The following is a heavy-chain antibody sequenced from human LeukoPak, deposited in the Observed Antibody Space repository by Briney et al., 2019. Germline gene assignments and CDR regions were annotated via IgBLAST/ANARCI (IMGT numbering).Heavy chain of an antibody. J-gene: IGHJ6*02. CDR3: AKDLGYCSSTSCYTNYYYYGMDV. D-gene: IGHD2-2*02. Sequence: PGGSLRLSCAGSAFIFSGHWMNWVRQTPGKGLEWVASIKEDGSERQYVDSVKGRFSISRDNTKGSLFLQLNSLRAEDTAVYYCAKDLGYCSSTSCYTNYYYYGMDVWGQGTTVTVSS. CDR2: IKEDGSER. CDR1: AFIFSGHW. V-gene: IGHV3-7*03.